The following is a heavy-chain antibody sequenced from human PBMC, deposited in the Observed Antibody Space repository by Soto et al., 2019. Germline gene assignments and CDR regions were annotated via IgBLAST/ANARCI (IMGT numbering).Heavy chain of an antibody. CDR2: IIPIFGTA. CDR3: ATSQRGSSSLDIYYYYYYGMDV. Sequence: QVQLVQSGAEVKKPGSSVKVSCKAPGGTFSSYAISWVRQAPGQGLEWMGGIIPIFGTANYAQKFQGRVTITADEYTSTGYMELISLRSEDTAVYYCATSQRGSSSLDIYYYYYYGMDVWGQGTTVTVSS. D-gene: IGHD2-15*01. J-gene: IGHJ6*02. CDR1: GGTFSSYA. V-gene: IGHV1-69*01.